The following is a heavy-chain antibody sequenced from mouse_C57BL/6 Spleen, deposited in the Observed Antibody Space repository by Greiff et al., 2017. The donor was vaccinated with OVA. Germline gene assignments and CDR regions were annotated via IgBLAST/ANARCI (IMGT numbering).Heavy chain of an antibody. CDR3: TRYYAMDY. CDR1: GYTFTDYE. J-gene: IGHJ4*01. Sequence: VQLVESGAELVRPGASVTLSCKASGYTFTDYEMHWVKQTPVHGLEWIGAIDPDTGGTAYNQKFKGKAILTADKSSSTAYMELRSLTSEDSAVYYCTRYYAMDYWGQGTSVTVSS. CDR2: IDPDTGGT. V-gene: IGHV1-15*01.